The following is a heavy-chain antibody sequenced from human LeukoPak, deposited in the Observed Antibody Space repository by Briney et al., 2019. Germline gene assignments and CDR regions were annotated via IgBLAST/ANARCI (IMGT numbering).Heavy chain of an antibody. V-gene: IGHV3-21*01. CDR1: GFTFSSYS. D-gene: IGHD6-13*01. CDR3: ARGMGAAAPFYFDY. CDR2: ISSSSSYI. Sequence: GGSLRLSCAASGFTFSSYSMNWVRQAPGKGLEWVSSISSSSSYIYYADSVKGRFTISRDNAKNSLYLQMNSLRADDTAVYYCARGMGAAAPFYFDYWGQGTLVTVSS. J-gene: IGHJ4*02.